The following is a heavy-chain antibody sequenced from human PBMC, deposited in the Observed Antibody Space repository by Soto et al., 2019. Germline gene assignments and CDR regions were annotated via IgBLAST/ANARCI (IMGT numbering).Heavy chain of an antibody. CDR2: IYYSGST. D-gene: IGHD3-22*01. V-gene: IGHV4-31*03. J-gene: IGHJ5*02. CDR3: ARDRYYYDSSGHSNWFDP. Sequence: SETLSLTCTVSGGSISSGGYYWSWIRQHPGKGLEWIGYIYYSGSTYYNPSLKSRVTISVDTSKNQFSLKLSSVTAADTAVYYCARDRYYYDSSGHSNWFDPWGQGTLVTVSS. CDR1: GGSISSGGYY.